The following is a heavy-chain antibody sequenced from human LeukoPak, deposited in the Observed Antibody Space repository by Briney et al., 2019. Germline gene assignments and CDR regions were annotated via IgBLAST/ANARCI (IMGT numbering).Heavy chain of an antibody. CDR3: ARKRRNFWSGPRVTNWFDP. D-gene: IGHD3-3*01. Sequence: ASVKVSCKASGYTFTSYDINWVRQATGQGLEWMGWMNPKSGNTGYAQKFQGRVTMTRNTSISTAYMELSSLRSEDTAVYYCARKRRNFWSGPRVTNWFDPWGQGTLVTVSS. CDR2: MNPKSGNT. CDR1: GYTFTSYD. V-gene: IGHV1-8*01. J-gene: IGHJ5*02.